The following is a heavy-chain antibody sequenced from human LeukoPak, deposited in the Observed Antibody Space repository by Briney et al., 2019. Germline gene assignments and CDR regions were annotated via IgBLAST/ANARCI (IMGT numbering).Heavy chain of an antibody. CDR1: GYTFTGYY. J-gene: IGHJ5*02. CDR3: ARGATSAAATGRWFDP. D-gene: IGHD6-13*01. CDR2: INPNSGGT. Sequence: GASVKVSCKASGYTFTGYYMHWVRQAPGQGLEWMGWINPNSGGTNYAQKFQGRVTMTRDTSISTAYMELSRLRSDDTAVYYCARGATSAAATGRWFDPWGQGTLVTVSS. V-gene: IGHV1-2*02.